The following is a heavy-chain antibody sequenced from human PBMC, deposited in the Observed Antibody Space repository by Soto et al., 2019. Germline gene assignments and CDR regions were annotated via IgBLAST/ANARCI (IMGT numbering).Heavy chain of an antibody. CDR2: MSGSGSSE. V-gene: IGHV3-11*01. Sequence: TGGSLRLSCAASGFTFSDHYMAWIRQAPGKGLEIVAHMSGSGSSEDYGDSVKGRFSIFRENSKDLLFLQMFFLRAEDTAVYYCAREDHGGLPPGYYYSGMDVWGQGTTVTVSS. D-gene: IGHD3-16*01. CDR3: AREDHGGLPPGYYYSGMDV. J-gene: IGHJ6*02. CDR1: GFTFSDHY.